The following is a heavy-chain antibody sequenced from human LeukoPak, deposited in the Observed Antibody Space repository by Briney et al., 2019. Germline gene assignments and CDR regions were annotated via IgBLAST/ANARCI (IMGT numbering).Heavy chain of an antibody. CDR2: IQYDGSNK. Sequence: GGSLRLSCAASGFTFNSYGMHWVRQAPGKGLEWVTFIQYDGSNKYYADSVKGRFTISRDNSKNTLFLQMNSLRAEDTAVYYCAKGINWGYYFDYWGQGTLVTVSS. J-gene: IGHJ4*02. CDR3: AKGINWGYYFDY. CDR1: GFTFNSYG. D-gene: IGHD7-27*01. V-gene: IGHV3-30*02.